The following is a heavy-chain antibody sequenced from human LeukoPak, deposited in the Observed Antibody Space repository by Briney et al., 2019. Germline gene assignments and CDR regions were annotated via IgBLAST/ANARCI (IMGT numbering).Heavy chain of an antibody. V-gene: IGHV4-30-4*01. D-gene: IGHD6-13*01. CDR3: ARGPEQQLDYYFDY. CDR1: GGSISSGDYY. J-gene: IGHJ4*02. CDR2: IYYSGST. Sequence: SETLSLTCTVSGGSISSGDYYWSWIRQPPGKGLEWIGYIYYSGSTYYNPSLKSRVTISVDTSKNQFSLKLSSVTAADTAVYYCARGPEQQLDYYFDYWGQGTLVTVSS.